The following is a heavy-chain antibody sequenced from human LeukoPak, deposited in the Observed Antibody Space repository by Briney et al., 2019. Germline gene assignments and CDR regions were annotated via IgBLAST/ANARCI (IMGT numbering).Heavy chain of an antibody. CDR1: GFTFGSYA. V-gene: IGHV3-23*01. CDR3: ARESGVLRGYSYGQ. CDR2: ISGSGVST. D-gene: IGHD5-18*01. Sequence: PGGSLRLSCAASGFTFGSYAMSWVRQAPGKGLEWVSTISGSGVSTYFADSVKGRFTISRDNSKNTLYLQMNSLRAEDTAVYYCARESGVLRGYSYGQWGQGILVTVSS. J-gene: IGHJ4*02.